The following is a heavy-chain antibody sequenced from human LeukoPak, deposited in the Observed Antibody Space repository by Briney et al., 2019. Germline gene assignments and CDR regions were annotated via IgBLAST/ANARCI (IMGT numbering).Heavy chain of an antibody. D-gene: IGHD6-19*01. CDR1: GGSISRYY. J-gene: IGHJ3*02. Sequence: PSQTLSLTCTLAGGSISRYYWSWIRQPAGKGLEWIGRIYTSGSTNYNPCLKSRVTMSVDTSKNQFSLKLSSVTAADTAVYYCAREKSSGWYGDAFDIWGQGTMVTVSS. V-gene: IGHV4-4*07. CDR2: IYTSGST. CDR3: AREKSSGWYGDAFDI.